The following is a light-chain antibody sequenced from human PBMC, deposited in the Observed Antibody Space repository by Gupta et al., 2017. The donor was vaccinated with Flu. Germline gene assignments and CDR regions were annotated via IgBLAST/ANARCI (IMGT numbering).Light chain of an antibody. J-gene: IGKJ2*02. CDR3: EHKQCSPCT. CDR1: RSVSSGY. Sequence: IVLTHSPGTLYLSPGERATLCCRASRSVSSGYLAWYQQKPGQAPRLLIYGASSRAADFPNRVSGSGSGTEFNLTIRRREPEDLGVYCCEHKQCSPCTFGQGTKVEIK. CDR2: GAS. V-gene: IGKV3-20*01.